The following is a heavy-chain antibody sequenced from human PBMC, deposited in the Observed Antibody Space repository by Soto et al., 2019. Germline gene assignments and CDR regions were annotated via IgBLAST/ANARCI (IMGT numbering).Heavy chain of an antibody. D-gene: IGHD2-8*01. CDR1: GDSVSSGNYY. Sequence: QVQLQESGPGLVKPSETLSLTCTVSGDSVSSGNYYWSWIRQPPGKGLEWIGYIYYSGSTNYNPSLKSPVNLSLDTSENQFSLKLTSVTAADTAVYYCARKSMIMEFDHWGQGTLVTVSS. CDR3: ARKSMIMEFDH. J-gene: IGHJ4*02. V-gene: IGHV4-61*01. CDR2: IYYSGST.